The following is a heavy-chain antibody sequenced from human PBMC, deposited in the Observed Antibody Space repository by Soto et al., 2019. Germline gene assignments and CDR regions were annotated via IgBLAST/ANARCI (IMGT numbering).Heavy chain of an antibody. CDR1: GYTFTGYY. V-gene: IGHV1-2*02. CDR2: INPNSGGT. J-gene: IGHJ6*02. Sequence: GASVKVSCKASGYTFTGYYMHWVRQAPGQGLEWMGWINPNSGGTNYAQKFQGRVTMTRDTSISTAYMELSRLRSEDTAVYYCASVTDFWSGYFGYYYGMDVWCQGTTVTVSS. D-gene: IGHD3-3*01. CDR3: ASVTDFWSGYFGYYYGMDV.